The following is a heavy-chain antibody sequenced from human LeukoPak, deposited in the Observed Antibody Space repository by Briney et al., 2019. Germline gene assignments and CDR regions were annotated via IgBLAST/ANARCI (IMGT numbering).Heavy chain of an antibody. CDR2: IKQDGSEK. V-gene: IGHV3-7*01. CDR1: GFTFTSYW. J-gene: IGHJ5*02. Sequence: PGGSLRLSCAASGFTFTSYWMSWVRQAPGKGLEWVANIKQDGSEKYYVDSVKGRFTISRDNAKNSLYLQMDSLRAEDTAVYYCARDSYYYDSSGPQAWGQGTLVTVSS. D-gene: IGHD3-22*01. CDR3: ARDSYYYDSSGPQA.